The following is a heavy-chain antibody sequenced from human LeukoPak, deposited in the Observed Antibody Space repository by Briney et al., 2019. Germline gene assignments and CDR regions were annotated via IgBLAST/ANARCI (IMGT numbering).Heavy chain of an antibody. CDR1: GGTFSSYA. J-gene: IGHJ4*02. D-gene: IGHD5-24*01. Sequence: SVKVSCKASGGTFSSYAISWVRQAPGQGLEWMGGIIPIFGTANYAQKFQGRVTITRNTSISTAYMELSSLRSEDTAVYYCARRWLRTRGAFDYWGQGTLVTVSS. CDR2: IIPIFGTA. V-gene: IGHV1-69*05. CDR3: ARRWLRTRGAFDY.